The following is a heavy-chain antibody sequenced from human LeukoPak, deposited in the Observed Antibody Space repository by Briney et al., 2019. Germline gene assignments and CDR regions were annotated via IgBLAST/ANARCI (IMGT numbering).Heavy chain of an antibody. CDR2: IRSKAYGGTT. V-gene: IGHV3-49*03. D-gene: IGHD3-22*01. Sequence: GGSLRLSCTASGFTFGDYAMSWFRQAPGKGLEWVGFIRSKAYGGTTEYAASVKGRFTISRDDSKSIAYLQMNSLKTEDTAVYYCTMSPHKYYYDRSGFNWFDPWGQGTLVTVSS. CDR3: TMSPHKYYYDRSGFNWFDP. J-gene: IGHJ5*02. CDR1: GFTFGDYA.